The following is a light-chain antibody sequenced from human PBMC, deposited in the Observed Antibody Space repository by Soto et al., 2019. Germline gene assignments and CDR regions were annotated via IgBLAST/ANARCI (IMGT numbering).Light chain of an antibody. CDR1: QSVSRF. J-gene: IGKJ4*01. CDR3: HQRSTWPLT. V-gene: IGKV3-11*01. CDR2: GAS. Sequence: EIVLTQSPATLSLSPGEGAALSCRASQSVSRFLAWYHQKPGQAPRLLIYGASNRATGIPTRFSGSGSGTDFTLTISSLEAEDFALYYCHQRSTWPLTFGGGTKVEIK.